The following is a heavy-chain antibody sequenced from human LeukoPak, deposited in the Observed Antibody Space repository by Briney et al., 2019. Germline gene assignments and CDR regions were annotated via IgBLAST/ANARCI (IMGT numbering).Heavy chain of an antibody. D-gene: IGHD6-13*01. CDR3: ARAKMPGIQTAGRVNYFDS. CDR2: IDTAGNA. J-gene: IGHJ4*02. Sequence: GGSLGLSCAASEFTFSSYDMHWVRQATGKGLEWVSTIDTAGNAWYPDSVKGRFTISRENAKNSLNLQMNSLRVGDTAVYYCARAKMPGIQTAGRVNYFDSWGQGTLVTVSS. V-gene: IGHV3-13*01. CDR1: EFTFSSYD.